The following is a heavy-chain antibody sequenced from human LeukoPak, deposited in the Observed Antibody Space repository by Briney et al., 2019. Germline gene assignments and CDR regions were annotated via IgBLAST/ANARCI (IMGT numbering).Heavy chain of an antibody. Sequence: ASVKVSCKASGYTFIGYYMHWMRQAPGQGLEWLGWINPNSDATNYPQTFQGRVTITRDTSISTAYMELSSLTSDDTAMYYCARDLTSDAFDVWGQGTMITVSS. CDR3: ARDLTSDAFDV. J-gene: IGHJ3*01. CDR2: INPNSDAT. CDR1: GYTFIGYY. V-gene: IGHV1-2*02.